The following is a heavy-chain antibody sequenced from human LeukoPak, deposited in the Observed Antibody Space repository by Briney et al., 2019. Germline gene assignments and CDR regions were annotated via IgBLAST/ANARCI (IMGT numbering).Heavy chain of an antibody. J-gene: IGHJ1*01. D-gene: IGHD3-9*01. Sequence: GGSLRLSCVVSGFTFSDYYMTWIRQTPGKGLEWVSYITNSGTTIYYADSVKGRFTISRDNAKNSLYLQMNSLRAEDTAVYYCARDGHYDILTGYFQDWGQGTLVTVSS. CDR1: GFTFSDYY. CDR3: ARDGHYDILTGYFQD. V-gene: IGHV3-11*01. CDR2: ITNSGTTI.